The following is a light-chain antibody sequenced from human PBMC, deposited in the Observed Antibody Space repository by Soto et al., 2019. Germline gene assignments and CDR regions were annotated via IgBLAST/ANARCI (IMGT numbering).Light chain of an antibody. J-gene: IGKJ2*01. CDR1: QSLLYSSNNKTY. CDR3: QQYYSDFFT. Sequence: DIVMTQSPDFLAVPLGERATINCRSSQSLLYSSNNKTYLAWYQHRPGQSPKMLIFWASARESGVPDRFSGSGSETDFTLNISRLQAEDAAVYYYQQYYSDFFTFGQGTRLEIK. CDR2: WAS. V-gene: IGKV4-1*01.